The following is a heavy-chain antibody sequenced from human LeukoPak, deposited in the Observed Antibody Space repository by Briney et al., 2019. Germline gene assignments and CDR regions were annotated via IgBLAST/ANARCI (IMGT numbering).Heavy chain of an antibody. J-gene: IGHJ3*02. D-gene: IGHD1-26*01. CDR1: GFTFSSYG. V-gene: IGHV3-23*01. CDR2: ISGSGDST. Sequence: GGSLRLSCAASGFTFSSYGMSWVRQAPGKGLEWVSAISGSGDSTYYADSVKGRFTISRDNSKNTLYLQMNSLRAEDTAVYYCAKDAWELRAFDIWGQGTVVTVSS. CDR3: AKDAWELRAFDI.